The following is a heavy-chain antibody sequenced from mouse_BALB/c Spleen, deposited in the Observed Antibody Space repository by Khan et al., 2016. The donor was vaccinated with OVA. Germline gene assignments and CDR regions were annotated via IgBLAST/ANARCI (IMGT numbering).Heavy chain of an antibody. CDR1: GYSFTSYW. J-gene: IGHJ2*01. V-gene: IGHV1-74*01. CDR3: AINWDEDYYFDY. D-gene: IGHD4-1*01. Sequence: QVQLKQPGAELVRPGASVKLSCKASGYSFTSYWMNWVKQRPGQGLEWIGMIHPSDSETTLNQKFKDKATLTVDKSSSTAYMQLSSPTSEDSAVYCCAINWDEDYYFDYWGQGTTLTVSS. CDR2: IHPSDSET.